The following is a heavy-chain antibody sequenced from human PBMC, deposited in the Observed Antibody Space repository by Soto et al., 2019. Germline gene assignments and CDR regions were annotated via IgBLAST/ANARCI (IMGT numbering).Heavy chain of an antibody. Sequence: ASVKVSCKASGYTFTSYGISWVRQAPGQGLEWMGWISAYNGNTNYAQKLQGRVTMTTDTSTSTAYMELRSLRSDDTAVYYCATYSNYDGFYYYYMDVWGKGTTVTVSS. CDR1: GYTFTSYG. CDR3: ATYSNYDGFYYYYMDV. V-gene: IGHV1-18*01. D-gene: IGHD4-4*01. CDR2: ISAYNGNT. J-gene: IGHJ6*03.